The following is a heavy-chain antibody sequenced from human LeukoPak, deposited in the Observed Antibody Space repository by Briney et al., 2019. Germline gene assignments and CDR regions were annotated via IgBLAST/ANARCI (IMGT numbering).Heavy chain of an antibody. CDR1: GGTFSSYA. D-gene: IGHD2-2*01. CDR3: AREGPFVVVVPAALPYFDY. CDR2: IIPILGIA. Sequence: ASVKVSCKASGGTFSSYAISWVRQAPGQGLEWMGRIIPILGIANYAQKFQGRVTITADKSTSTAYMELSSLRSEDTAVYYCAREGPFVVVVPAALPYFDYWGQGTLVTVSS. V-gene: IGHV1-69*04. J-gene: IGHJ4*02.